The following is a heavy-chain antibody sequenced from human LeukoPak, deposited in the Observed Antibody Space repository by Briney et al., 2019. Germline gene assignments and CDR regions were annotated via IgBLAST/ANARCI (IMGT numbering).Heavy chain of an antibody. CDR1: GFTFSSYG. CDR2: IWYDGSNK. D-gene: IGHD4-11*01. V-gene: IGHV3-33*01. CDR3: ARAYSTSPFLFDY. Sequence: GGSLRVSCAASGFTFSSYGMHWVRQAPGKGLEWVAVIWYDGSNKYYADSVKGRFTISRDNSKNTLYLQMNSLRAEDTAVYYCARAYSTSPFLFDYWGQRTLVTVSS. J-gene: IGHJ4*02.